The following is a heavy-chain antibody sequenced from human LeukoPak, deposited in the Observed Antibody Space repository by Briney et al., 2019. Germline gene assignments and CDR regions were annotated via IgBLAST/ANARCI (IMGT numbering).Heavy chain of an antibody. Sequence: ASVTVSCKAPGYSFNSYYIHWVRQAPGQGLEWMGTINPSGHRTIYAQNFQGRVTMTTDTSTRIVDMELSGLKSEDTAVYYCARDLGDYGGNSGFFDFWGQGILVTVSS. D-gene: IGHD4-23*01. CDR1: GYSFNSYY. J-gene: IGHJ4*02. CDR2: INPSGHRT. CDR3: ARDLGDYGGNSGFFDF. V-gene: IGHV1-46*02.